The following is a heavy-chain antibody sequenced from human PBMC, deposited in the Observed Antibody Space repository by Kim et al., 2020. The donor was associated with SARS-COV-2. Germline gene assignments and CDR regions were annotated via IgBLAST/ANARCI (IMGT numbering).Heavy chain of an antibody. D-gene: IGHD3-22*01. Sequence: GGSLRLSCAASGFIFSDFYMSWIRQAPGKGLEWVSYISSSSSYTNYADSVRGRFTISRDNAKNSLFLQMNSLRAEDTAVYYCARGSSAYSHFDSWGQGTL. CDR1: GFIFSDFY. CDR3: ARGSSAYSHFDS. J-gene: IGHJ4*02. V-gene: IGHV3-11*06. CDR2: ISSSSSYT.